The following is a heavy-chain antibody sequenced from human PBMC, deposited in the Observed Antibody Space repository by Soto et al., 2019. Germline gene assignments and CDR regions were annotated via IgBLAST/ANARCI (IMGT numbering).Heavy chain of an antibody. V-gene: IGHV1-69*01. CDR1: GGTFSSYA. Sequence: QVQLVQSGAEVKKPGSSVKVSCKASGGTFSSYAISWVRQAPGQGLEWMGGIIPIFGTPNYAQKFQGRVTITADESTSTAYMELSSLRSEDTAVYYCARGGGDYYDSSGYYHFDYWGQGTLVTVSS. J-gene: IGHJ4*02. CDR3: ARGGGDYYDSSGYYHFDY. CDR2: IIPIFGTP. D-gene: IGHD3-22*01.